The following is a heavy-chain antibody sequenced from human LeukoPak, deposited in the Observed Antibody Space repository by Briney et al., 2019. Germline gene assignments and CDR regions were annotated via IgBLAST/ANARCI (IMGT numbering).Heavy chain of an antibody. CDR2: IYYSGSS. J-gene: IGHJ4*02. Sequence: SETLSLTCTVSGGSISSGGYYWSWIRQHPGKGLEWIGYIYYSGSSYYNPSLKSRVTISVDTSKNQFSLKLSSVTAADTAVYYCARKTSLGGGSYPFNYWGQRTLVTVSS. V-gene: IGHV4-31*03. CDR1: GGSISSGGYY. D-gene: IGHD1-26*01. CDR3: ARKTSLGGGSYPFNY.